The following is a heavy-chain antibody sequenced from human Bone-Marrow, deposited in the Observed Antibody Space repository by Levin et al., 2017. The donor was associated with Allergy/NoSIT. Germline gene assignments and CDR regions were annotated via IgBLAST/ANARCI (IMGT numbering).Heavy chain of an antibody. J-gene: IGHJ4*02. V-gene: IGHV3-23*01. D-gene: IGHD6-19*01. CDR3: AKGSSGWFQETDS. CDR2: ISGDADMT. Sequence: PMASVKVSCTASGFPFHTSAMTWVRQAPGQGLGWVSSISGDADMTSYADSVKGRFTVSRDNSKNMLFLQMDNLRVEDTAVFYCAKGSSGWFQETDSWGQGTLVTVSS. CDR1: GFPFHTSA.